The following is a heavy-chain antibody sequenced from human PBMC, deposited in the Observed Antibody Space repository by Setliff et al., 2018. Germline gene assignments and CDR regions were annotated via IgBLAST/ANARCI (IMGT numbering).Heavy chain of an antibody. J-gene: IGHJ4*02. D-gene: IGHD6-25*01. CDR1: GYPFTDYY. V-gene: IGHV1-2*06. CDR2: INPNSGAT. Sequence: GASVKVSCKTSGYPFTDYYIHWVRQAPGQGLEWMGRINPNSGATNFAQKFQGRVTMTRDTSISTAYMDLSRLRSDDTAVYYCARDLYNSGSDYWGQGTLVTV. CDR3: ARDLYNSGSDY.